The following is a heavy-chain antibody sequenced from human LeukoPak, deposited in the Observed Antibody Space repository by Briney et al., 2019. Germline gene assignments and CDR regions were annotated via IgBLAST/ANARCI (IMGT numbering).Heavy chain of an antibody. Sequence: ASVTVSRKSTGYTYTGYYLYWVGQARGQGGEGMGWIYTNSGGTNYAQKFQGRVTMTRDTSISTAYMELSRLRSDDTAVYYCATRSGSSWTRYQTNWFDLWGQGTLVTVSS. CDR3: ATRSGSSWTRYQTNWFDL. CDR2: IYTNSGGT. CDR1: GYTYTGYY. V-gene: IGHV1-2*02. D-gene: IGHD6-13*01. J-gene: IGHJ5*02.